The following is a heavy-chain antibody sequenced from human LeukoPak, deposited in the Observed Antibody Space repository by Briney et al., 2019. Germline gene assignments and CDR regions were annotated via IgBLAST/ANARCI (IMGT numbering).Heavy chain of an antibody. CDR1: GVSLSSYY. Sequence: SETLSLTRTVSGVSLSSYYCSWIRQPPRKGLEWIGYIYYSVSTYYNPSLKSRVTISVHTSKIQFSLKLSSVTAADTAVYYCAAPTYYYGSGSYYNGDYWGQGTLVTVSS. D-gene: IGHD3-10*01. J-gene: IGHJ4*02. CDR2: IYYSVST. CDR3: AAPTYYYGSGSYYNGDY. V-gene: IGHV4-59*04.